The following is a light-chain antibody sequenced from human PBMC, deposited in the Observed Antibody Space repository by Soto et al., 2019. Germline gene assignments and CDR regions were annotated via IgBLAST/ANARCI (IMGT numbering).Light chain of an antibody. J-gene: IGKJ1*01. Sequence: EIVLTQSPGTLSLSPGEGATLSCRASESISSSYLAWYQQRPGQSPRLLIYAASSRAAGIPDRFSGSGSGADFTLTISSLQRDDFATYYCQQYSTYSRTFGQGTKVEIK. CDR3: QQYSTYSRT. V-gene: IGKV3-20*01. CDR2: AAS. CDR1: ESISSSY.